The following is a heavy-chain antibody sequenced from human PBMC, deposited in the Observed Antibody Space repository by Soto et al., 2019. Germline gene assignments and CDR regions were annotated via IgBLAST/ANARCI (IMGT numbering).Heavy chain of an antibody. CDR3: AKWGYGSGSYYNDAPRRKENYYYYGMDV. J-gene: IGHJ6*02. D-gene: IGHD3-10*01. V-gene: IGHV3-30*18. CDR1: GFTFSSYG. CDR2: ISYDGSNK. Sequence: GGSLRLSCAASGFTFSSYGMHWVRQAPGKGLEWVAVISYDGSNKYYADSVKGRFTISRDNSKNTLYLQMNSLRAEDTAVYYCAKWGYGSGSYYNDAPRRKENYYYYGMDVWGQGTTVTVSS.